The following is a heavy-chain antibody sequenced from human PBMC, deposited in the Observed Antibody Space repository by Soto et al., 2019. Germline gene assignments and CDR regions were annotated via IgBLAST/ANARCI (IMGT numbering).Heavy chain of an antibody. Sequence: PGESLKISCKGSGYSFTSYWIGWVRQMPGKGLEWMGIIYPGDSDTRYSPSFQGQVTISADKSISTAYLQWSSLKASDTAMYYCARHAHAPDIWSGFARYMDVWGKGTTVTVSS. D-gene: IGHD3-3*01. CDR1: GYSFTSYW. V-gene: IGHV5-51*01. CDR3: ARHAHAPDIWSGFARYMDV. CDR2: IYPGDSDT. J-gene: IGHJ6*03.